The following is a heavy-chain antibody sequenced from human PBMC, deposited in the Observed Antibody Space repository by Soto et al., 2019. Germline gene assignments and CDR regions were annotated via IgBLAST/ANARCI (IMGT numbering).Heavy chain of an antibody. CDR2: ISDDGSNE. Sequence: AQLVESGGGVVQPGRSLRLSCAASGFNLSSYGMHWVRQAPGKGLEWMSVISDDGSNEYYADSVKGRFTISRDNSKNMLYLQMNSLRVEDTAVYYCAKDPGVYSSGWWGDYWGQGTLVTVSS. CDR1: GFNLSSYG. J-gene: IGHJ4*02. V-gene: IGHV3-30*18. D-gene: IGHD6-19*01. CDR3: AKDPGVYSSGWWGDY.